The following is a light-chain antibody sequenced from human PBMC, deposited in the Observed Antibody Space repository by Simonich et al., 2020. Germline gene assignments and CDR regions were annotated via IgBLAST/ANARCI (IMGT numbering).Light chain of an antibody. CDR1: SSDVGGYNY. V-gene: IGLV2-14*03. J-gene: IGLJ1*01. CDR2: DVS. CDR3: SSYTSSSTYV. Sequence: QSALTQPASVSGSPGQSITISCTGTSSDVGGYNYVSWYQQNPGKAPKPMIYDVSNRPSGVSNRFSGSKSGNTASLTISGLQAEDEADYYCSSYTSSSTYVFGTGTKVTVL.